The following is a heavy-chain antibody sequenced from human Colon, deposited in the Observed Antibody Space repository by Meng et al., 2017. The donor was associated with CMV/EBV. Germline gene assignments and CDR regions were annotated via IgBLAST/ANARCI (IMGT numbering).Heavy chain of an antibody. V-gene: IGHV3-30*02. J-gene: IGHJ4*02. D-gene: IGHD2-15*01. CDR3: ATTAGVARPFDY. Sequence: GGSLRLSCAASGFTFSSYGMHWVRQAPGKGLEWVAFIRYDESNEKCSDSVKGRFTISRDNSRNTLYLQMNSLRTEDTALYYCATTAGVARPFDYWGQGTLVTVSS. CDR2: IRYDESNE. CDR1: GFTFSSYG.